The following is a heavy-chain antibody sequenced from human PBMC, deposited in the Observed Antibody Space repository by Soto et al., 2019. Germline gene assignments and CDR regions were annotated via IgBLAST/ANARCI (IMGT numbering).Heavy chain of an antibody. CDR2: MNPNSGNT. CDR1: GYTFTSYD. V-gene: IGHV1-8*01. Sequence: QVQLVQSGAEVKKPGASVKVSCKASGYTFTSYDINWVRQATGQGLEWMGWMNPNSGNTGYAQKFQGRVTMTRNTSISTAYMELSILRSEDTAVYYCAREMTAYWYFDLWGRGTLVTVSS. CDR3: AREMTAYWYFDL. J-gene: IGHJ2*01.